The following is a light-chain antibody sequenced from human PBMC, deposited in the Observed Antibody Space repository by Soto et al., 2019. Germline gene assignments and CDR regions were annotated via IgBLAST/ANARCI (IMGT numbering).Light chain of an antibody. J-gene: IGKJ1*01. Sequence: EIVLTQSPGTLSLSPGERATLSCSASQSVSRSDLAWYQQKPGQAPRLLIYDASIRATGIPDRFSGSGSGTDFTLTISRLEPEDFAVYYCQQYGSSPWTFGQGTKVEIK. CDR2: DAS. V-gene: IGKV3-20*01. CDR3: QQYGSSPWT. CDR1: QSVSRSD.